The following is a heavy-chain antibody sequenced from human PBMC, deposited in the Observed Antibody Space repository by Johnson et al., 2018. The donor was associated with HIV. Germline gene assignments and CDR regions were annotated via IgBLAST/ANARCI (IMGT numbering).Heavy chain of an antibody. D-gene: IGHD1-14*01. CDR2: IGTAGDT. V-gene: IGHV3-13*01. CDR3: ARMSPDRDALDI. J-gene: IGHJ3*02. Sequence: EQLVESGGGLVQPGGSLRLSCAASGFTFSSYDMHWVRQATGKGLEWVSAIGTAGDTYYPGSVKGRFTISRENAKNSLYLQMNSLRGEDMAVYYCARMSPDRDALDIWGQGTMVTVSS. CDR1: GFTFSSYD.